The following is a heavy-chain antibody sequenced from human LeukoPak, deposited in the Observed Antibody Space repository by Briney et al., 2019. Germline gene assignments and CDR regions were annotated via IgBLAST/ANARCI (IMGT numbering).Heavy chain of an antibody. J-gene: IGHJ5*02. CDR3: ARRRYGSGSCYKGVNWFDP. Sequence: SETLSLTCAVYGGSFSGYYWSWIRQPPGKGLEWIGEINHSGSTNYNPSLKSRVTISVDTSKNQFSLKLSSVTAADTAVYYCARRRYGSGSCYKGVNWFDPWGQGTLVTVSS. D-gene: IGHD3-10*01. CDR2: INHSGST. CDR1: GGSFSGYY. V-gene: IGHV4-34*01.